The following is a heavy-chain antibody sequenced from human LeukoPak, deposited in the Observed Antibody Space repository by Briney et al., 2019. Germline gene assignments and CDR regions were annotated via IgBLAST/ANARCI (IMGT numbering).Heavy chain of an antibody. CDR3: ARPPALNY. V-gene: IGHV3-48*03. Sequence: GGSLRLSCAASGFTFSSYEMNWVRQAPGKGLEWVSYISSSGRTIYYADSVKGRSIISRDNAKDSLYLQMNSLRAEDTAVYYCARPPALNYWGQGTLVSVSS. J-gene: IGHJ4*02. CDR1: GFTFSSYE. CDR2: ISSSGRTI. D-gene: IGHD3-9*01.